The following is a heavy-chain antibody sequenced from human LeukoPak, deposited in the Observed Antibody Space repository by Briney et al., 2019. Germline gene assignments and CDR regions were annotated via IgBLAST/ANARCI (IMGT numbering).Heavy chain of an antibody. Sequence: SETLSLTCTVSGGSISSYYWSWIREPPGKGLEWIGYIYYSGSTNYNPSLKSRVTISVDTSKNQFSLKLSSVTAADTAVYYCARSAAHDYFDYWGQGTLVTVSS. V-gene: IGHV4-59*01. J-gene: IGHJ4*02. CDR1: GGSISSYY. CDR3: ARSAAHDYFDY. D-gene: IGHD6-13*01. CDR2: IYYSGST.